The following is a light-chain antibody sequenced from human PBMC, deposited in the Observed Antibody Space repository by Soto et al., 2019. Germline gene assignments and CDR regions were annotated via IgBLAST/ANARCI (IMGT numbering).Light chain of an antibody. V-gene: IGKV3-15*01. CDR3: QQYGSSPYT. Sequence: EIVMTQSPVTLSVSPGERATLSCRASQSVRSNLAWYQQKPGQAPRLLMYDASTRATGIPARFSGSGSGTEFTLTISSLQSEDFAVYYCQQYGSSPYTFGQGTKLEIK. J-gene: IGKJ2*01. CDR1: QSVRSN. CDR2: DAS.